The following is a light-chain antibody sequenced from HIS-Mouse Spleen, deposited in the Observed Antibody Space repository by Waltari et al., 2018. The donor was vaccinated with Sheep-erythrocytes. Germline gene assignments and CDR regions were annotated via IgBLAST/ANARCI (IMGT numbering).Light chain of an antibody. Sequence: QSVLTQPPSASGTPGQRVTISCSGSSSNIGSNTVNWYQQLPGTAPKLPLYSNHPRPSGIPDRFSGSKSGTSASLAISGLQSEDEADYYCAAWDDSLNGPVFGGGTKLTVL. CDR3: AAWDDSLNGPV. CDR1: SSNIGSNT. V-gene: IGLV1-44*01. J-gene: IGLJ3*02. CDR2: SNH.